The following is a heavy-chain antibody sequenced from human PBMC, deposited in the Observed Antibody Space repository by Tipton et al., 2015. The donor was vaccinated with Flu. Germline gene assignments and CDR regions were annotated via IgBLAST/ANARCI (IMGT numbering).Heavy chain of an antibody. J-gene: IGHJ6*02. CDR3: VRRAIFRVVLYGLDV. V-gene: IGHV3-21*06. CDR2: ISSESDFI. CDR1: GITFRSDT. D-gene: IGHD3-3*01. Sequence: SLRLSCAASGITFRSDTMNWVRQAPGKGLQWVASISSESDFIYYADSVKGRFTISRDNAKNSLYLQMNSLRDEDTAIYYCVRRAIFRVVLYGLDVWGHGTTVTVSS.